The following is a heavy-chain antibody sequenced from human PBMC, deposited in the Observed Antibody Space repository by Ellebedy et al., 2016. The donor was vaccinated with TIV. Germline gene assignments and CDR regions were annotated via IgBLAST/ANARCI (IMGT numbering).Heavy chain of an antibody. V-gene: IGHV3-7*04. Sequence: PGGSLRLSCAASGFTVSSNYMTWVRQAPGKGLEWVANIKQDGSEIYYVDSVKGRFAISRDNTKNSLYLQMNSLRAEDTALYYCAGGSGFLFDIWGQGTMVTVSS. D-gene: IGHD3-22*01. CDR3: AGGSGFLFDI. CDR1: GFTVSSNY. CDR2: IKQDGSEI. J-gene: IGHJ3*02.